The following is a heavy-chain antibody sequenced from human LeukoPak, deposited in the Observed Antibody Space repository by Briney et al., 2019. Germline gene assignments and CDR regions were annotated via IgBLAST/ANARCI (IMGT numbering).Heavy chain of an antibody. CDR2: IKEDGSHI. J-gene: IGHJ4*02. CDR1: GFTFSIYS. CDR3: ARSWWYLCH. V-gene: IGHV3-7*05. Sequence: GGSLRLSCADSGFTFSIYSTTWVRQAPGRGLEWVARIKEDGSHIYYVDSVKGRFTISRDNAKKSLYLQMNSLRAEDTAVYYSARSWWYLCHRGPGTLVTVSS. D-gene: IGHD2-15*01.